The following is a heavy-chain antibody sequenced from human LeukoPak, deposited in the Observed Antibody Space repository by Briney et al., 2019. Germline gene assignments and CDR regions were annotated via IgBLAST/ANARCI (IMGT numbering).Heavy chain of an antibody. V-gene: IGHV3-9*01. Sequence: GGSLRLSCVGSGFNFDEYAMHWVRQPPGKGLEWVSGISSNSDEIGYADSVKGRFTISRDSAKKSLYLQMNSLRAEDTALYYCAKDRYCTSSSCPIDYWGRGTLVTVSS. CDR3: AKDRYCTSSSCPIDY. CDR2: ISSNSDEI. D-gene: IGHD2-15*01. J-gene: IGHJ4*02. CDR1: GFNFDEYA.